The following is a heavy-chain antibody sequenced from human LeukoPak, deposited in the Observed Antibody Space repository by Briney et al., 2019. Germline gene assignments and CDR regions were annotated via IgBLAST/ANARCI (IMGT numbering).Heavy chain of an antibody. D-gene: IGHD3-10*01. Sequence: PGGSLRLSCVASGLTISNYAMTWVCHAPGPGPEWDSDVSGSGVSTNYADSLQGRLTISRDNCTNTLYPQMISPVTAATTPAYCSEDGAGNYRPYYYDYWGRGTLVTVSS. J-gene: IGHJ4*02. CDR2: VSGSGVST. V-gene: IGHV3-23*01. CDR1: GLTISNYA. CDR3: SEDGAGNYRPYYYDY.